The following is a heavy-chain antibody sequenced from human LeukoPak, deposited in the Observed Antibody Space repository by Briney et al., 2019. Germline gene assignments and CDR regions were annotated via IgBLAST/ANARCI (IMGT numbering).Heavy chain of an antibody. J-gene: IGHJ3*02. V-gene: IGHV3-74*01. CDR1: GFTFNSFW. D-gene: IGHD3/OR15-3a*01. CDR2: INNKGTET. CDR3: VRGSFGPDI. Sequence: PGGSLRLSCAASGFTFNSFWMLWVRQGPGKGLVWVSRINNKGTETVYADSVKGRFTISRANAKNTLYLQMNNLRAEDTAIYYCVRGSFGPDIWGQGAMVTVSS.